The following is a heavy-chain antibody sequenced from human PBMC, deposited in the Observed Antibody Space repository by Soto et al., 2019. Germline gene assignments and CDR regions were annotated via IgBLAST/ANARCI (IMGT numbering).Heavy chain of an antibody. Sequence: GGSLRLSCAASGFSFSTFAMHWVRQAPGKGLEWVAVIWYDGSTEYYAESVKGRFTISRDNSKSTLYLQMNSLRAEDTAVYYCARGGSGSGTHYSDHYVMDVWGQGTTVTVSS. CDR3: ARGGSGSGTHYSDHYVMDV. V-gene: IGHV3-33*01. J-gene: IGHJ6*02. CDR1: GFSFSTFA. CDR2: IWYDGSTE. D-gene: IGHD3-10*01.